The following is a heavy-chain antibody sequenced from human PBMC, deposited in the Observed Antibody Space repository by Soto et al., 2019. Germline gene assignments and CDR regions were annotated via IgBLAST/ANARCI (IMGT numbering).Heavy chain of an antibody. Sequence: QVQLQESGPGLVKPSQTLSLTCTVSGGPITSGGYYWSWVRQHSGKGLEWIGYIFYTGTTHYNPSLTSRITISIDTSENQFSLRLSSLTAAATAVYYCARVYPVNYVGYFDLWGLGTLVTVSS. J-gene: IGHJ4*02. CDR2: IFYTGTT. V-gene: IGHV4-31*03. CDR3: ARVYPVNYVGYFDL. CDR1: GGPITSGGYY. D-gene: IGHD3-10*02.